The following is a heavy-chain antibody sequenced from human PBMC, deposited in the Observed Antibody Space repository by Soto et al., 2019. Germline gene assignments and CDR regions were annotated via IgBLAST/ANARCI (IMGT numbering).Heavy chain of an antibody. Sequence: SSETLSLTCTVSGGSISSGDYYWSWIRQPPGKGLEWIGYIYYSGSTYYNQSLKSRVTISVDTSKNQFSLRLNSVTAADTAVYYCARSSIKPQVFMYPFDSWSQGTLVTVSS. CDR3: ARSSIKPQVFMYPFDS. V-gene: IGHV4-30-4*01. D-gene: IGHD3-3*01. CDR1: GGSISSGDYY. J-gene: IGHJ4*02. CDR2: IYYSGST.